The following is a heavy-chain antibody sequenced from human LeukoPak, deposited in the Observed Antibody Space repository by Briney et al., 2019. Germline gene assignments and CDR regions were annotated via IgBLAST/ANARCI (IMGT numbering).Heavy chain of an antibody. Sequence: SETLSLTCNGSGGSISSYYWSWIRQPPGKGLEWIGYIYYSGSTNYNPSLKSRVTISVDTSKNKFSLKLSSVTAADTAVYYCARLVSPPKAGYFDYCGQGTLVTVSS. D-gene: IGHD2-2*01. CDR1: GGSISSYY. CDR3: ARLVSPPKAGYFDY. V-gene: IGHV4-59*08. J-gene: IGHJ4*02. CDR2: IYYSGST.